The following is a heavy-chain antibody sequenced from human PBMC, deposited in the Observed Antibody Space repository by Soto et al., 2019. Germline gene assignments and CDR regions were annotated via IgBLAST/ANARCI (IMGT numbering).Heavy chain of an antibody. J-gene: IGHJ6*02. CDR1: GFTFSSYS. Sequence: GSLRLSCAASGFTFSSYSMNWVRQAPGKGLEWVSSISSSSSYIYYADSVKGRFTISRDNAKNSLYLQMNSLRAEDTAVYYCARENPIVLMVYAANYGMDVWGQGTTVTVSS. CDR2: ISSSSSYI. V-gene: IGHV3-21*01. CDR3: ARENPIVLMVYAANYGMDV. D-gene: IGHD2-8*01.